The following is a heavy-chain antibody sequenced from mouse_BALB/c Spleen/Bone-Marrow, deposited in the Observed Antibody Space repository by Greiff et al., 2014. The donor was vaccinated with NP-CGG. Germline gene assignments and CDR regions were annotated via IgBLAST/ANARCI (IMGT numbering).Heavy chain of an antibody. CDR3: ARGGRLTGYYFDY. V-gene: IGHV1-80*01. D-gene: IGHD4-1*01. CDR2: IYPGDGDT. CDR1: GYAFSSYW. Sequence: VKLVESGAELVRPGSSVKISCKASGYAFSSYWMNWVKQRPGQGLEWIGQIYPGDGDTNYNGNFKDKATLTTGKSSTTAYMQLSSLTSEDSAVYFCARGGRLTGYYFDYWGQGTTLTVSS. J-gene: IGHJ2*01.